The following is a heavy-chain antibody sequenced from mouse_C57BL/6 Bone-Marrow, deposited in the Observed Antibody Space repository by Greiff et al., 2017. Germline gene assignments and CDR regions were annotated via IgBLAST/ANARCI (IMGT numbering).Heavy chain of an antibody. D-gene: IGHD2-3*01. Sequence: QVQLQQPGAELVKPGASVKLSCKASGYTFTSYWMHWVKQRPGQGLEWIGMIHPNSGSTNYNEKFKSKATLTVDKSSSTAYMQLSSLTSEASAVYYCARSKGWLLRSHWYFDVWGTGTTVTVSS. CDR3: ARSKGWLLRSHWYFDV. CDR2: IHPNSGST. CDR1: GYTFTSYW. V-gene: IGHV1-64*01. J-gene: IGHJ1*03.